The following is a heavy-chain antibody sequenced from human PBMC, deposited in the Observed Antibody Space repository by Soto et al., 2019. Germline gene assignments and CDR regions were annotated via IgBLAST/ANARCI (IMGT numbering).Heavy chain of an antibody. CDR3: ARAYSGSSDFDS. CDR1: GGSISSYY. J-gene: IGHJ4*02. V-gene: IGHV4-59*01. D-gene: IGHD1-26*01. Sequence: SETLSLTCPVSGGSISSYYWSWIRQPPGEGLEWIGYIYYSGSTNYNPSLKSRVTISVDTSKNQVSLKLSSVTAADTAVYYCARAYSGSSDFDSWGQGTLVTVSS. CDR2: IYYSGST.